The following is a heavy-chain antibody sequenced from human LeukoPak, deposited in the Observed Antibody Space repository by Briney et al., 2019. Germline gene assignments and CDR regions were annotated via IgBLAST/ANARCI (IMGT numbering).Heavy chain of an antibody. CDR1: GDSVSSNSAA. D-gene: IGHD3-16*02. J-gene: IGHJ4*02. CDR2: TYYRSKWYN. V-gene: IGHV6-1*01. Sequence: SQTLSLTCAISGDSVSSNSAAWNWIRQSPSRGLEWLGRTYYRSKWYNDYAVSVKSRITINPDTSKNQSSLQLNSVTPEDTAVYYCAREFDDYVWGSYRSLAFDYWGQGTLVTVSS. CDR3: AREFDDYVWGSYRSLAFDY.